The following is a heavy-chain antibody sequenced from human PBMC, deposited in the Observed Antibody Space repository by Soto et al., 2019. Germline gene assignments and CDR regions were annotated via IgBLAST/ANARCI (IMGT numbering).Heavy chain of an antibody. CDR2: ISGSGGST. CDR1: GFTFGSFG. J-gene: IGHJ6*03. D-gene: IGHD6-25*01. Sequence: ESGGGLVQPGGSLRLSCAASGFTFGSFGMSWVRQVPGKGLEWVSAISGSGGSTYYADSVMGRFTISRDNSKNTLYLQMNSLRAEDTAVYYCAKEAATTWYYYMDVWGKGTTVTVSS. CDR3: AKEAATTWYYYMDV. V-gene: IGHV3-23*01.